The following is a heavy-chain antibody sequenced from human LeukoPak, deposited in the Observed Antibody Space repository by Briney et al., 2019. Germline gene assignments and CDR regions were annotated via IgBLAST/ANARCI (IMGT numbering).Heavy chain of an antibody. J-gene: IGHJ4*02. CDR3: ARDGRSSGWFDY. Sequence: GGSLRLSCAASGFTFSNYGMHWVRQAPGRGLEWVVVISYDGSNKYYADSVKGRFTISRDNSKNTLYLQMNSLRDEDTAVYYCARDGRSSGWFDYWGQGTLVTVSS. CDR1: GFTFSNYG. D-gene: IGHD6-19*01. CDR2: ISYDGSNK. V-gene: IGHV3-30*03.